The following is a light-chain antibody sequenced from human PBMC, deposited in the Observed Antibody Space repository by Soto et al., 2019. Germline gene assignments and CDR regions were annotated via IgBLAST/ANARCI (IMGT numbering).Light chain of an antibody. CDR1: ESVSDK. V-gene: IGKV3-15*01. J-gene: IGKJ1*01. Sequence: EIVMTQSPATLAVSPGERATLSCRASESVSDKLAWYQQKPGQAPRLLIYDASTRVTGIPARFSGGGSGTDFTLTITSLQSEDFAVYYCQQYNKWPSWTFGQGTKVDI. CDR3: QQYNKWPSWT. CDR2: DAS.